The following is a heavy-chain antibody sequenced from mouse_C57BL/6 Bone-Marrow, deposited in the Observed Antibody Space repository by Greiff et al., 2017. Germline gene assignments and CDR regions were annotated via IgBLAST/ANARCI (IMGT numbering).Heavy chain of an antibody. CDR2: INPNNGGT. CDR1: GYTFTDYY. J-gene: IGHJ4*01. CDR3: ARDGYYFCYAMDY. D-gene: IGHD2-3*01. V-gene: IGHV1-26*01. Sequence: EVQLQQSGPELVKPGASVKISCKASGYTFTDYYMNWVKQSHGKSLEWIGDINPNNGGTSYNQKFKGKATLTVDKSSSTAYMELRSLTSEDSAVYYCARDGYYFCYAMDYWGQGTSVTVSS.